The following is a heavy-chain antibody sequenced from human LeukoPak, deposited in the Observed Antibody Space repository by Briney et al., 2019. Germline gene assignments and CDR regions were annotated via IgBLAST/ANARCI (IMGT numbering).Heavy chain of an antibody. D-gene: IGHD3-9*01. CDR1: GGSISSHY. J-gene: IGHJ6*03. Sequence: SETLSLTCTVSGGSISSHYWSWIRQPPGKGLEWIGYIYTSGSTNYNPSLKSRVTISVDTSKNQLSLKLRSVTAADTAVYYCARQSPILTGYYYYYYVDVWGKGTTVTVSS. V-gene: IGHV4-4*09. CDR3: ARQSPILTGYYYYYYVDV. CDR2: IYTSGST.